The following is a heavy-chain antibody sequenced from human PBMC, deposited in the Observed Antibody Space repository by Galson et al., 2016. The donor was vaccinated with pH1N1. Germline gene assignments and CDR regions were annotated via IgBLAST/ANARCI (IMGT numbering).Heavy chain of an antibody. D-gene: IGHD3-16*01. J-gene: IGHJ6*02. CDR3: ARVSFRGLYYYQGMDV. Sequence: SVKVSCKASGYTFTTYGISWVRQAPGQGLQWMGGIIPKFGSTTESQELEGRVTFGADASTEIVFMELRSLRSEDTAVYYCARVSFRGLYYYQGMDVWGQGTTVTVSS. V-gene: IGHV1-69*13. CDR2: IIPKFGST. CDR1: GYTFTTYG.